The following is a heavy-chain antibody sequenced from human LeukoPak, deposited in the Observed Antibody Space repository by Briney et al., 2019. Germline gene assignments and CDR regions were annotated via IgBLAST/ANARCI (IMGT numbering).Heavy chain of an antibody. D-gene: IGHD3-3*01. CDR3: AKGVYDFWSTYDY. J-gene: IGHJ4*02. Sequence: GGSLRLSCAASGFTFSNYAMSWVRQAPGRGLEWVSAISDSGGNTYFADSVKGRFTIPRDNSKNTLYLQMNSLRAEDTAVYYCAKGVYDFWSTYDYWGQGTLVTVSS. V-gene: IGHV3-23*01. CDR2: ISDSGGNT. CDR1: GFTFSNYA.